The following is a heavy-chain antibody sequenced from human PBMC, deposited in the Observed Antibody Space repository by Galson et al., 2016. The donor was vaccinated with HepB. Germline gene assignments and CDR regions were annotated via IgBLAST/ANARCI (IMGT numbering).Heavy chain of an antibody. D-gene: IGHD2-15*01. CDR2: ISAYNGNT. Sequence: SVKISCKASGYTFPSYGISWVRQAPGQGLEWMGWISAYNGNTNYAQKLQGRVTMTTDTSTSTAYMELRSLRSDDTAVYYCAEDCSGGTCYGTYWGQGTLVTVPS. CDR3: AEDCSGGTCYGTY. V-gene: IGHV1-18*01. CDR1: GYTFPSYG. J-gene: IGHJ4*02.